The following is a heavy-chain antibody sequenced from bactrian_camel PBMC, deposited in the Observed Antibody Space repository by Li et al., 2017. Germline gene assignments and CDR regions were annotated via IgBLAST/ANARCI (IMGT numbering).Heavy chain of an antibody. V-gene: IGHV3S53*01. J-gene: IGHJ7*01. CDR1: GKTNVLNC. D-gene: IGHD1*01. CDR2: IDSDGST. Sequence: HVQLVESGGGLVQPGGSLNLSCAATGKTNVLNCMGWFRQAPGKEREGVASIDSDGSTSYADSVKGRFTISQDSTKKIAYLQMNSLKLEDTAMYYCAAKEGIHWVGKFLFLSYAMDYWGKGTQVTVS.